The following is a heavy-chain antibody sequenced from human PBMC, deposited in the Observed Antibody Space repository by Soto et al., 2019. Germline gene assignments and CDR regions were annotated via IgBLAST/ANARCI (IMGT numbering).Heavy chain of an antibody. CDR1: GGSISSGGYY. Sequence: SETLSLTCTVSGGSISSGGYYWSWIRQHPGKGLEWIGYIYYSGSTYYNPSLKSRVTISVDTSKNQFSLKLGSVTAADTAVYYCARSRSRWQPYDAFDIWGQGTMVTVSS. CDR3: ARSRSRWQPYDAFDI. D-gene: IGHD2-15*01. J-gene: IGHJ3*02. CDR2: IYYSGST. V-gene: IGHV4-31*03.